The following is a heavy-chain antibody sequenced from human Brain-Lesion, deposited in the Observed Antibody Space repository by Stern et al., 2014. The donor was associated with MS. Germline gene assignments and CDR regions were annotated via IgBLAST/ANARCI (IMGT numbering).Heavy chain of an antibody. Sequence: QMQLVQYGAELKKPGSSVKVSCKASGGTFSSYTVSWVRQAPGQGLEWMGKIIPFLGVANDAPKFQGRGTITADKFTGTAYMEVTSLRSEDTAIYYCTTSPYGLDAWGQGTTVTVSS. CDR2: IIPFLGVA. CDR1: GGTFSSYT. CDR3: TTSPYGLDA. V-gene: IGHV1-69*09. D-gene: IGHD1-14*01. J-gene: IGHJ6*02.